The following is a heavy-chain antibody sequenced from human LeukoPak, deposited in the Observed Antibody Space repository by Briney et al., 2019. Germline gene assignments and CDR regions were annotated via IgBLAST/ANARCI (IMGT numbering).Heavy chain of an antibody. Sequence: GGSLRLSCAASGFTFSTYAIHWVPQAPGKGLEWVAVIWYDGSEQYYADSVKGRFIISRDNSKSTSDLQMNSLRAEDTAVYYCAREGDSRWGELSPWGQGTLVTVSA. J-gene: IGHJ1*01. V-gene: IGHV3-33*01. CDR2: IWYDGSEQ. CDR1: GFTFSTYA. D-gene: IGHD3-16*02. CDR3: AREGDSRWGELSP.